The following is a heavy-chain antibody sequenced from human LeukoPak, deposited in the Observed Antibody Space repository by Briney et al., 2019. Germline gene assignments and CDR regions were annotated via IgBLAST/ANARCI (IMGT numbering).Heavy chain of an antibody. Sequence: PGGSLRLSCADSGLTFSSNIMDWVRQAPGKGLEWVSSISSSSSYIYYADSVKGRFTISRDNAKNSLYLQMNSPRAEDTAVYYCARDRGIAGFGYYYYSYGMDVWGQGTTVTVSS. CDR3: ARDRGIAGFGYYYYSYGMDV. CDR1: GLTFSSNI. J-gene: IGHJ6*02. D-gene: IGHD6-13*01. CDR2: ISSSSSYI. V-gene: IGHV3-21*01.